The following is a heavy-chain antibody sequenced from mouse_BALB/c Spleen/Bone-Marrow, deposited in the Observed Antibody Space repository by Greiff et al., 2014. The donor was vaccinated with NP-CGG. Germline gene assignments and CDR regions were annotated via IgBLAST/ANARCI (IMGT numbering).Heavy chain of an antibody. Sequence: VKVVESGPELVKPGASVKISCKASGYSFTSYYIHWVKQRPGQGLEWIGWIFPGSGNTKYNEKFKGKATLTADTSSSTAYMQLSSLTSEDSAVYFCARSGYVGNYPYFDYWGQGTTLTVSS. CDR2: IFPGSGNT. CDR3: ARSGYVGNYPYFDY. CDR1: GYSFTSYY. J-gene: IGHJ2*01. V-gene: IGHV1-66*01. D-gene: IGHD2-1*01.